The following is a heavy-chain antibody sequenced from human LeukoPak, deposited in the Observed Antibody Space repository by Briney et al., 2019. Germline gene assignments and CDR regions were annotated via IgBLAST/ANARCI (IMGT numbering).Heavy chain of an antibody. D-gene: IGHD6-19*01. J-gene: IGHJ5*02. CDR3: AKGSGSGWYGWFAP. CDR2: IEASGGAT. V-gene: IGHV3-23*01. CDR1: GFTFSDYA. Sequence: GGSLRLSCAASGFTFSDYAMYWVRQAPGKGLEWVSSIEASGGATYYADSVKGRFTISRGNSKNTFYLQMNSLRAEDTAVYYCAKGSGSGWYGWFAPWGQGTLVTVYS.